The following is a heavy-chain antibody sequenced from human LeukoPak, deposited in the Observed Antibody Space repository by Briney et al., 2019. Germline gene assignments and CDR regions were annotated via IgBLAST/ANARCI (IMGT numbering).Heavy chain of an antibody. CDR2: ISYDGSNK. V-gene: IGHV3-30-3*01. CDR3: ARVRGAVAIDY. D-gene: IGHD6-19*01. Sequence: GGSLRLSCAASGFTFSSYAMHWVRQAPGKGLEWVAVISYDGSNKYYADSVKGRFTISRDNSKNTLYLQMNSLRAEDTAVYYCARVRGAVAIDYWGQGTLVTVSS. J-gene: IGHJ4*02. CDR1: GFTFSSYA.